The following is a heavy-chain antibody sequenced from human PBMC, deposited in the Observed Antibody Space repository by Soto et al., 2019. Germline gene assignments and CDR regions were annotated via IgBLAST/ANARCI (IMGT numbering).Heavy chain of an antibody. Sequence: SETLSLTCTVSGGSISSGGYYWSWIRQHPGKGLEWIGYIYYSGSTYYNPSLKSRVTISVDTSKNQFSLKLSSVTAADTAVYYCARASYGSGSYFTERYYYYGMDVWGQGTTVTVSS. CDR1: GGSISSGGYY. CDR2: IYYSGST. V-gene: IGHV4-31*03. D-gene: IGHD3-10*01. J-gene: IGHJ6*02. CDR3: ARASYGSGSYFTERYYYYGMDV.